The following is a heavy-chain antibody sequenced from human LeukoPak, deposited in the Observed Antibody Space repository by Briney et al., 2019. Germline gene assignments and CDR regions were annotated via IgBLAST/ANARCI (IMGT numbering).Heavy chain of an antibody. CDR2: IYYSGST. J-gene: IGHJ4*02. CDR1: GGSISSYY. V-gene: IGHV4-59*12. D-gene: IGHD3-16*01. Sequence: PSETLSLTCTVSGGSISSYYWSWIRQPPGKGLEWIGYIYYSGSTNYNPSLKSRVTISVDTSKNQFSLKLSSVTAADTAVYYCARDGGLDPYYFDYWGQGTLVTVSS. CDR3: ARDGGLDPYYFDY.